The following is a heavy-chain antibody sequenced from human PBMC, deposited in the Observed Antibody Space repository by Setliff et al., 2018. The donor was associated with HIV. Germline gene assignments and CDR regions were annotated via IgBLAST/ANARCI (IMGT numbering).Heavy chain of an antibody. Sequence: PSETLSLTCAVSGYSISSGYYWAWIRQPPGKGLEWIGSIYHGGTTYYNPSLKSRSTISEDTSKNQFSLSLSSVTAADMAVYYCVRDPPLTPTVADHPFDIWGQGTMVTVSS. CDR3: VRDPPLTPTVADHPFDI. V-gene: IGHV4-38-2*02. J-gene: IGHJ3*02. CDR1: GYSISSGYY. CDR2: IYHGGTT. D-gene: IGHD1-26*01.